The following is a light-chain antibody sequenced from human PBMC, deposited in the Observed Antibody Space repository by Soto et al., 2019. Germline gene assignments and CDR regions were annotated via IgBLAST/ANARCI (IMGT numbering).Light chain of an antibody. J-gene: IGLJ1*01. CDR3: SSYTISSTRAYV. CDR1: SSDVGGYNY. Sequence: QSALTQPASVSGSPGQSITISCTGTSSDVGGYNYVSWYQQHPGKAPKLMIYEVSNRPSGVSNRFSGSKSGNTASLTISGLQAEDEADYYCSSYTISSTRAYVFGTGTNVTVL. CDR2: EVS. V-gene: IGLV2-14*01.